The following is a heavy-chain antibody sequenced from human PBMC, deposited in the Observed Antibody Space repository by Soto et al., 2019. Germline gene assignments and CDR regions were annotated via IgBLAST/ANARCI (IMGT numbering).Heavy chain of an antibody. CDR1: GGSISSGDYY. CDR3: ARLVVPAASWFDP. Sequence: PSETLSLTCTVSGGSISSGDYYWSWIRQPPGKGLEWIGYIYYSGSTYYNPSLKSRVTISVDTSKNQFSLKLSSVTAADTAVYYCARLVVPAASWFDPWGQGTLVTV. J-gene: IGHJ5*02. D-gene: IGHD2-2*01. V-gene: IGHV4-30-4*01. CDR2: IYYSGST.